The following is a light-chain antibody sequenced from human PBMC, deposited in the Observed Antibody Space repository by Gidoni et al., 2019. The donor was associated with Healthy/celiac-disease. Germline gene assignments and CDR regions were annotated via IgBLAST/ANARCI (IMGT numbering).Light chain of an antibody. CDR2: DAS. J-gene: IGKJ5*01. V-gene: IGKV3-11*01. Sequence: IVLTQSPATLSLSPGERATLSCSASQSVSSYLAWYQQKPGQAPRLLIYDASNSATGIPARFSGSGSGTDFTLTISSLEPEDFAVYYCQQRSNWPAFGQGTRLEIK. CDR1: QSVSSY. CDR3: QQRSNWPA.